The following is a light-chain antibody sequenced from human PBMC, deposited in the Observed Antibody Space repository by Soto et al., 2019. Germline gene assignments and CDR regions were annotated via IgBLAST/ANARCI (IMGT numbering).Light chain of an antibody. V-gene: IGKV1-5*01. CDR3: QQYNSYTWT. J-gene: IGKJ1*01. CDR2: DAS. Sequence: DLPIDQGASCLSDIVGDRVTITCRASQSISSWLAWYQQKPGKAPKLLIYDASSLESGVPSRFSGSGSGTEFTLTISSLQPDDFATYYCQQYNSYTWTFGQGTKVDIK. CDR1: QSISSW.